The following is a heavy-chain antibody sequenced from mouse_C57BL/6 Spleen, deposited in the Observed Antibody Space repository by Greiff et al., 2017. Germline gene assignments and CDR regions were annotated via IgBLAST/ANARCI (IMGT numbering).Heavy chain of an antibody. J-gene: IGHJ4*01. Sequence: QVQLQQPGAELVMPGASVKLSCKASGYTFTSYWLHWVKQRPGQGLEWIGEIDPSDSYPNYNQKFKGKSTLTVDKSSSTAYMQLSSLTSEDSAVYYCARSSTYYAMDYWGQGTSVTVSS. CDR2: IDPSDSYP. CDR3: ARSSTYYAMDY. V-gene: IGHV1-69*01. CDR1: GYTFTSYW.